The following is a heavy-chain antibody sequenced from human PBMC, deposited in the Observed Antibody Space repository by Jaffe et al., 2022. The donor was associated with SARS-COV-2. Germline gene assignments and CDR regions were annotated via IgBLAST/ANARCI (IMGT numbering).Heavy chain of an antibody. J-gene: IGHJ6*02. V-gene: IGHV1-46*01. Sequence: QVQLVQSGAEVKKPGASVKVSCKASGYTFTSYYMHWVRQAPGQGLEWMGIINPSGGSTSYAQKFQGRVTMTRDTSTSTVYMELSSLRSEDTAVYYCARVMREVPAANTYYYYYGMDVWGQGTTVTVSS. CDR2: INPSGGST. CDR1: GYTFTSYY. D-gene: IGHD2-2*01. CDR3: ARVMREVPAANTYYYYYGMDV.